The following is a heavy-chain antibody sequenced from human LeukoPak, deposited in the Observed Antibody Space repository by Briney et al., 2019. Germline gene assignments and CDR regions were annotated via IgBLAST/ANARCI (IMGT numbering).Heavy chain of an antibody. CDR1: GFTFSSYA. J-gene: IGHJ4*02. CDR2: ISGSGGST. D-gene: IGHD3-10*01. V-gene: IGHV3-23*01. CDR3: AKDLGMVRGVSYFDY. Sequence: PGGSLTLSCAASGFTFSSYAMSWVRQAPGKGLEWVSAISGSGGSTYYADSVKGRFTISRDNSKNTLYLQMNSLRAEDTAVYYCAKDLGMVRGVSYFDYWGQGTLVTVSS.